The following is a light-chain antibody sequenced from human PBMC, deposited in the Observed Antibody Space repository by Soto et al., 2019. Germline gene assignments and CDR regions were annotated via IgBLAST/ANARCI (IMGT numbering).Light chain of an antibody. J-gene: IGKJ2*01. CDR2: GAS. Sequence: EIVMTQSPATLSVSPGERATLSCGASQSVTSNLAWYQQKPGQAPRLLIYGASTRATGIPASFSGSGSGTEFTLTISSLQPEDFAVYYCQQYNNWPLYTFGQGTNLEIK. V-gene: IGKV3-15*01. CDR3: QQYNNWPLYT. CDR1: QSVTSN.